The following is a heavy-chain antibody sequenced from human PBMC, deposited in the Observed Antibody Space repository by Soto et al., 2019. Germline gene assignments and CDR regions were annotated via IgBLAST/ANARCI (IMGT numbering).Heavy chain of an antibody. CDR2: INHSGST. CDR1: DGCSSGCS. CDR3: ARGWPTDIVVVVDATAFDY. Sequence: LQMLSLACGVFDGCSSGCSWSWILKTPGKGLEWIGEINHSGSTNYNPSLKSRVTISVDTSKNQFSLKLSSVTAADTAVYYCARGWPTDIVVVVDATAFDYWCQGTLVTVSS. D-gene: IGHD2-15*01. J-gene: IGHJ4*02. V-gene: IGHV4-34*01.